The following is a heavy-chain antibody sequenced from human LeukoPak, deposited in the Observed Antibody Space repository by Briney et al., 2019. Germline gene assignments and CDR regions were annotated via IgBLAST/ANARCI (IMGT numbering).Heavy chain of an antibody. J-gene: IGHJ4*02. CDR1: GYTFSGYY. CDR3: ARYNWNDVVSALDS. Sequence: ASVRVSCTASGYTFSGYYIHWVRQAPGQGLEWMGWINPNKGATNYAQKFQGGVTMTRDTSITTFYMEVSSLTSDDTAVFYCARYNWNDVVSALDSWGQGTLVTVSS. CDR2: INPNKGAT. V-gene: IGHV1-2*02. D-gene: IGHD1-1*01.